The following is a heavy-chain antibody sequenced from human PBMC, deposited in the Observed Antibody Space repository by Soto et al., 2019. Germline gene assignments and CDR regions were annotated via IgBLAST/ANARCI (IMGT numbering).Heavy chain of an antibody. CDR3: ARACSSNSCYDVFDY. CDR2: IYTSGST. D-gene: IGHD2-2*01. Sequence: QVQLQESGPGLLKPSETLSLTCTVSGGSISSYYWSWIRQPAGKGLEWIGRIYTSGSTNYNPSLERRVTMSVDTSKNQFSLKLSSVTAADTAVYYCARACSSNSCYDVFDYWGQGTLVTVSS. V-gene: IGHV4-4*07. J-gene: IGHJ4*02. CDR1: GGSISSYY.